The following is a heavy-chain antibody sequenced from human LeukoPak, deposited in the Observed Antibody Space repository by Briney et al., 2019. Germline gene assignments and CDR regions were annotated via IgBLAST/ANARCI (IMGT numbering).Heavy chain of an antibody. J-gene: IGHJ5*02. V-gene: IGHV4-34*01. D-gene: IGHD6-13*01. CDR3: ARYGMAAEGIWWFDP. CDR1: GGSLNGYY. Sequence: SETLSLTCAVYGGSLNGYYWSWISQPPGKRLEWIGEIDHSGSTQYNPSLKSRVTISLDTSKKQFSLKLTSLTAADTAFYYCARYGMAAEGIWWFDPWGQGTLVTVSS. CDR2: IDHSGST.